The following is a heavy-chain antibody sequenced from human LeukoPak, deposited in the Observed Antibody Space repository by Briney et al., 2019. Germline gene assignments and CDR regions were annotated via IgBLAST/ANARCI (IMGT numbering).Heavy chain of an antibody. D-gene: IGHD3-16*01. CDR1: GYTFTGYY. CDR3: ALDYDYVWGTLDY. Sequence: ASVKVSCKASGYTFTGYYMHWVRQAPGQGLEWMGWINPNSGGTNYAQKFQGRVTMTEDTSTDTAYLELSSLTSDDTAIYYCALDYDYVWGTLDYWGQGTLVTVSA. CDR2: INPNSGGT. J-gene: IGHJ4*02. V-gene: IGHV1-2*02.